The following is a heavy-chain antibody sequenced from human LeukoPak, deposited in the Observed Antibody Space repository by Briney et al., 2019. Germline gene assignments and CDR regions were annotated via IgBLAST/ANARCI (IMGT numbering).Heavy chain of an antibody. Sequence: PGGSLRLSCAASGFTFSSYAMHWVRQAPGKGLEWVAVISYDGSNKYYADSVKGRFTISRDNAKNSLYLQMNSLRAEDTAVYYCAREWYFDLWGRGTLVTVSS. J-gene: IGHJ2*01. CDR1: GFTFSSYA. CDR2: ISYDGSNK. V-gene: IGHV3-30*04. CDR3: AREWYFDL.